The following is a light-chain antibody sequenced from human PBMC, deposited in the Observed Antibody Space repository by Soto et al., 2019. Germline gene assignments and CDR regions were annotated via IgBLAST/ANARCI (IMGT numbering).Light chain of an antibody. V-gene: IGKV3-15*01. CDR2: GAS. Sequence: DIVMTQSPATLSVSPGERVTLSCRASQSISINLAWYQQKPGQAPRLLIYGASTRATGIPARFSGSGSGTEFTLNISSLQSEDFAVYYCQQFNNWPPWTFGPGTKVVIK. J-gene: IGKJ1*01. CDR3: QQFNNWPPWT. CDR1: QSISIN.